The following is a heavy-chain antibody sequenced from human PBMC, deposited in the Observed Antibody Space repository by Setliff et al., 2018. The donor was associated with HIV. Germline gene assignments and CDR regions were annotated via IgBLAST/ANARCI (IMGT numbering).Heavy chain of an antibody. Sequence: GGSLRLSCAASGFTFSDYNMHWVRQAPGTGLEWVAVIWYDGNNKYYADSVKGRFTISRDNFKNTLCLQMNSLRAEDTAVYYCAKDSNYRGVAVRRGFYLDYWARESWSPSPQ. V-gene: IGHV3-30*02. CDR2: IWYDGNNK. CDR1: GFTFSDYN. D-gene: IGHD6-6*01. CDR3: AKDSNYRGVAVRRGFYLDY. J-gene: IGHJ4*02.